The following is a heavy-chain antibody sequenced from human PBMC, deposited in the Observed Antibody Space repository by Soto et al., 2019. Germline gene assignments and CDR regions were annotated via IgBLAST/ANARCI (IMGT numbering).Heavy chain of an antibody. CDR2: ISWNSGSI. CDR3: AKDGGRYSYGFDAFDI. Sequence: PGGSLRLSCAASGFTFDDYAMHWVRQAPGKGLEWVSGISWNSGSIGYADSVKGRFTISRDNAKNSLYLQMNSLRAEDTALYYCAKDGGRYSYGFDAFDIWGQGTMVTVSS. CDR1: GFTFDDYA. V-gene: IGHV3-9*01. J-gene: IGHJ3*02. D-gene: IGHD5-18*01.